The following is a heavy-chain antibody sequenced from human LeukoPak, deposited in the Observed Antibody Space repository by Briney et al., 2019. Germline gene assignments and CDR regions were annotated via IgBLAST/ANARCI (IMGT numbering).Heavy chain of an antibody. CDR2: NYYSGST. D-gene: IGHD2-2*01. CDR3: AREDRPGYCSSTSCYDVWFDP. CDR1: GGSISSSSYY. V-gene: IGHV4-39*07. J-gene: IGHJ5*02. Sequence: SETLSLTCTVSGGSISSSSYYWGWIRQPPGKGLEWIGSNYYSGSTYYNPSLKSRVTISVDTSKNQFSLKLSSVTAADTAVYYCAREDRPGYCSSTSCYDVWFDPWGQGTLVTVSS.